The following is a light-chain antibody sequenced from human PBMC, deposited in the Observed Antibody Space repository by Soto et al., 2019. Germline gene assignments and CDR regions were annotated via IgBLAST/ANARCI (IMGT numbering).Light chain of an antibody. CDR2: WAD. CDR3: QQYYRAPFT. Sequence: DNVLTQTPDSLAVPLGERASFTCTTSQSVLYSTTNRNSLTWYQQKPGQSPKLLIQWADTRQDGVPERFSGSGSRTDVTLTITCLQAEDVAGYYFQQYYRAPFTFGPGTRVEIK. V-gene: IGKV4-1*01. CDR1: QSVLYSTTNRNS. J-gene: IGKJ3*01.